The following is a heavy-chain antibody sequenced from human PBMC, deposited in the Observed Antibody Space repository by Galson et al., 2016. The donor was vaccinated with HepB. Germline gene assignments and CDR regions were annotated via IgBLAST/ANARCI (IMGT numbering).Heavy chain of an antibody. J-gene: IGHJ6*02. CDR1: GFTFSHYY. CDR2: TDHSGQTV. V-gene: IGHV3-11*01. CDR3: ARARGINGFDV. Sequence: SLRLSCAASGFTFSHYYMSWIRQIPGKGLDLISYTDHSGQTVYQADSVKGRFTISRDNAKNSLDLQMNSLRVDDTAIYYCARARGINGFDVWGQGTTVSVSS. D-gene: IGHD2-8*01.